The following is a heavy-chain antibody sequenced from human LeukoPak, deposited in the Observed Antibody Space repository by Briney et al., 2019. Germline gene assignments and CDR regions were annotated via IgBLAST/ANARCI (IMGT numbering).Heavy chain of an antibody. CDR3: ARGIVGATTGD. J-gene: IGHJ4*02. CDR2: INPNSGGT. D-gene: IGHD1-26*01. V-gene: IGHV1-2*02. CDR1: GYTFTGYY. Sequence: ASVKDSCKPSGYTFTGYYMHWVRQDPGQRHEWMGWINPNSGGTNYAQKFQGRVTMTRVTSISTAYMELSRLRSDDTAVYYCARGIVGATTGDWGQGTLVTVSS.